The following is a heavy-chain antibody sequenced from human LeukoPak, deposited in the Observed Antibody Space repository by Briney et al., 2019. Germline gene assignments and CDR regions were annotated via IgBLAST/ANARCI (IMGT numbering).Heavy chain of an antibody. CDR3: ARDSPYCSSTSCYTE. CDR1: GGSISSYY. CDR2: IYYSGST. D-gene: IGHD2-2*02. J-gene: IGHJ4*02. V-gene: IGHV4-59*01. Sequence: SETLSLXCTVSGGSISSYYWSWIRQPPGKGLEWIGYIYYSGSTNYNPSLKSRVTISVDTSKNQFSLKLSSVTAADTAVYYCARDSPYCSSTSCYTEWGQGTLVTVSS.